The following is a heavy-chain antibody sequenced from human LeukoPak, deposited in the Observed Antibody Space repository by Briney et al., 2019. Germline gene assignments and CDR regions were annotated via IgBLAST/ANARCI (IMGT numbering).Heavy chain of an antibody. V-gene: IGHV3-11*01. CDR2: ISGSGSTI. D-gene: IGHD5-18*01. CDR1: GFTFSDYY. CDR3: ARDEWGYSYGSGKLE. Sequence: GGSLRLSCAASGFTFSDYYMSWIRQAPGKGLEWVSYISGSGSTINYADSVKGRFTISRDNAKNSLYLQMNSLRAEDTAVYYCARDEWGYSYGSGKLEWGQGTLVTVSS. J-gene: IGHJ4*02.